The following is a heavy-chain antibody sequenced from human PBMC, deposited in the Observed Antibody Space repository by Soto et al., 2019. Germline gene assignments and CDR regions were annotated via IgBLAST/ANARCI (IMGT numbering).Heavy chain of an antibody. CDR3: ARVFCSSTSCYPDAFDI. J-gene: IGHJ3*02. CDR1: GFTFSSYG. Sequence: GGSLRLSCAASGFTFSSYGMHWVRQAPGKGLEWVAVIWYDGSNKYYADSVKGRFTISRDNSKNTLYLQMNSLRAEDTAVYYCARVFCSSTSCYPDAFDIWGQGTMVTVSS. D-gene: IGHD2-2*01. V-gene: IGHV3-33*01. CDR2: IWYDGSNK.